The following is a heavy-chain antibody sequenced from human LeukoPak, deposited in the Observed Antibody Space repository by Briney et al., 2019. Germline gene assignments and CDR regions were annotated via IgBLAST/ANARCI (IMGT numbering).Heavy chain of an antibody. Sequence: SETLSLTCTVSGGSISSYYWSWIRQPPGKGPEWIGYIYYSGSTNYNPSLKSRVTISVDTSKNQFSLKLSSVTAADTAVYYCASGITIFGTDYWGQGTLVTVSS. J-gene: IGHJ4*02. CDR2: IYYSGST. D-gene: IGHD3-3*01. V-gene: IGHV4-59*08. CDR3: ASGITIFGTDY. CDR1: GGSISSYY.